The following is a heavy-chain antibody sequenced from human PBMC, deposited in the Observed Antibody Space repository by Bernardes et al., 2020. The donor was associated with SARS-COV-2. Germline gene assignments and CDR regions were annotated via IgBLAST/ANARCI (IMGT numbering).Heavy chain of an antibody. J-gene: IGHJ4*02. CDR1: GFSFSSSS. CDR2: IISSSYYI. V-gene: IGHV3-21*01. Sequence: GGSLRLSCVASGFSFSSSSMNWVRQAPGKGLEWVSSIISSSYYIHYADSVKGRFTISRDNAKNSLYLHMNSLRVEDTAVYYCARDSCSSTSCYDYWGQGTLVTVSS. CDR3: ARDSCSSTSCYDY. D-gene: IGHD2-2*01.